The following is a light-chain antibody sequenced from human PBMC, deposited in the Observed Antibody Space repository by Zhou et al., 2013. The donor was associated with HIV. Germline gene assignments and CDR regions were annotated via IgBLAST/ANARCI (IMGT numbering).Light chain of an antibody. Sequence: DIQMTQSPSSLSASVGDRVTITCRASQSIRSYLNWYQQKPGKAPKHLIYAASSLQSGVPSRFSGSGSGTEFTLTINNLQPDDFATYYCQQYSSSFRTFGQGTKLDFK. CDR3: QQYSSSFRT. CDR1: QSIRSY. J-gene: IGKJ1*01. CDR2: AAS. V-gene: IGKV1-39*01.